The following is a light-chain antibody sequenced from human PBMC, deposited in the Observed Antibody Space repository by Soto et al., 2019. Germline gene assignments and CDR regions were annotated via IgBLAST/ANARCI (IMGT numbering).Light chain of an antibody. Sequence: EIVLTQSPGTLSLSPGERATLSCRASQSVSSSYLAWYQQKPGQAPRLLIYGASSRATGIPDRFSGSGSGTDFTLTIIRLEPEDFAVYYCQQFETFGQGTKLEIK. CDR3: QQFET. J-gene: IGKJ2*01. CDR2: GAS. CDR1: QSVSSSY. V-gene: IGKV3-20*01.